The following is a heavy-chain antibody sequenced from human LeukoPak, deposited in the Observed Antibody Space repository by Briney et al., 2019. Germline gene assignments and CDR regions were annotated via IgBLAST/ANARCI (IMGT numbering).Heavy chain of an antibody. CDR3: ARLGGYCTNGVCSND. CDR2: TYHSGST. D-gene: IGHD2-8*01. CDR1: GYSISSGYY. J-gene: IGHJ4*02. V-gene: IGHV4-38-2*01. Sequence: KSSETLSLTCAVSGYSISSGYYWGWIRQPPGKGLEWIGSTYHSGSTYYNPSLKSRVTISVDTSKNQFSLKLSSVTAADTAVYYCARLGGYCTNGVCSNDWGQGTLVTVSS.